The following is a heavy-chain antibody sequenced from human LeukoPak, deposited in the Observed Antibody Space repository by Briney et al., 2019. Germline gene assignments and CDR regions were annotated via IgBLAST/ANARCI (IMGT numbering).Heavy chain of an antibody. J-gene: IGHJ3*02. Sequence: PGGSLRLSCAASGFTVSSNYMSWVRQAPGKGLEWVSVIYSGGSTYYADSVKGRFTISRDNSKNTLYLQMNSLRAEDTAVYYCASLGRSKTDAFDIWGQGTMVTVSS. CDR3: ASLGRSKTDAFDI. D-gene: IGHD2-15*01. CDR2: IYSGGST. V-gene: IGHV3-66*01. CDR1: GFTVSSNY.